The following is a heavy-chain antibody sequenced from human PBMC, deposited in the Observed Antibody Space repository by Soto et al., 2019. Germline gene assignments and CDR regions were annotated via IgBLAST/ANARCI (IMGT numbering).Heavy chain of an antibody. CDR1: GFTFSSYA. V-gene: IGHV3-30-3*01. CDR3: ARDYDSSGYQPGY. D-gene: IGHD3-22*01. CDR2: ISYDGSNK. J-gene: IGHJ4*02. Sequence: QVQLVESGGGVVQPGRSLRLSCAASGFTFSSYAMHWVRQAPGKGLEWVAVISYDGSNKYYADSVKGRFTISRDNSKNTLYLQMNSLRAEDTAVYYCARDYDSSGYQPGYWGQGTLVTVSS.